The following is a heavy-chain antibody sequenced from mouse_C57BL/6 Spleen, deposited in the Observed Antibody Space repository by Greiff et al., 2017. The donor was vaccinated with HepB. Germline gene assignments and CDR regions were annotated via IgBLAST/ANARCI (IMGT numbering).Heavy chain of an antibody. D-gene: IGHD1-1*01. V-gene: IGHV6-3*01. CDR2: IRLKSDNYAT. J-gene: IGHJ4*01. Sequence: LQQSGGGLVQPGGSMKLSCVASGFTFSNYWMNWVRQSPEKGLEWVAQIRLKSDNYATHYAESVKGRFTISRDDSKSSVYLQMNNLRAEDTGIYYCTAPYYYGSSYYAMDYWGQGTSVTVSS. CDR1: GFTFSNYW. CDR3: TAPYYYGSSYYAMDY.